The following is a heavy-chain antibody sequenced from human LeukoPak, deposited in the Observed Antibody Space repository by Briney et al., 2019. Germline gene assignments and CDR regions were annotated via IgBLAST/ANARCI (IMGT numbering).Heavy chain of an antibody. V-gene: IGHV1-24*01. D-gene: IGHD2/OR15-2a*01. CDR3: ATDTYEY. Sequence: GASLKVSCKVSGYTLTELSMHWGLQAPGKGLEWMGGYNPEDGETIYAQKLQGRVTMTEDTSTDTVYMYLSSLRSEDTAVYYCATDTYEYWGQGTQVTVS. J-gene: IGHJ4*02. CDR2: YNPEDGET. CDR1: GYTLTELS.